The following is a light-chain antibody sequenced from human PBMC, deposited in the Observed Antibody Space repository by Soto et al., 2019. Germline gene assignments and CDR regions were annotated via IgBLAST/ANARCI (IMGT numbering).Light chain of an antibody. CDR3: CSYAGSSTYYV. J-gene: IGLJ1*01. CDR2: EVS. V-gene: IGLV2-23*02. CDR1: SSDVGSYNL. Sequence: QSALTQPASVSGSPGQSITISCTGTSSDVGSYNLVSWYQQHPGKAPKLMIYEVSKRPSGVSNRFSGSKSGNTASLTISGLQAEDEADYYCCSYAGSSTYYVFGTGTKDTDL.